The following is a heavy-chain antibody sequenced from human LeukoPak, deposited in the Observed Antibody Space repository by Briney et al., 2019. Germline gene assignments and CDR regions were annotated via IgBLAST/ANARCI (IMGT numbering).Heavy chain of an antibody. CDR1: DYTFTTFW. CDR3: ARHGDGQNAFDY. V-gene: IGHV5-51*01. D-gene: IGHD1-1*01. CDR2: IYPGDSDT. J-gene: IGHJ4*02. Sequence: GESLKISCKGSDYTFTTFWIGWVRQMPGKGLEWMGIIYPGDSDTRYSPSFQGQVTISVDKSISVAYLQWSSLKASDSAIYYCARHGDGQNAFDYWGQGTLVSVSS.